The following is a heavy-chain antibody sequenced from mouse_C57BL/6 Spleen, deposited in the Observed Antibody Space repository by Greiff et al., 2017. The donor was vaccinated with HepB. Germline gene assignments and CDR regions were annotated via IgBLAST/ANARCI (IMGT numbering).Heavy chain of an antibody. CDR2: ISDGGSYT. J-gene: IGHJ3*01. CDR3: AIDGYYLAWFAY. V-gene: IGHV5-4*01. D-gene: IGHD2-3*01. Sequence: EVQLQESGGGLVKPGGSLKLSCAASGFTFSSYAMSWVRQTPEKRLEWVATISDGGSYTYYPDNVKGRFTISRDNAKNNLYLQMSHLKSEDTAMYYCAIDGYYLAWFAYWGQGTLVTVSA. CDR1: GFTFSSYA.